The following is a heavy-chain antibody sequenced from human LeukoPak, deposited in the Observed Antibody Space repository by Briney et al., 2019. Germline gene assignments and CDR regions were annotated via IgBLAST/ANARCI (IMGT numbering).Heavy chain of an antibody. CDR2: INHSGST. J-gene: IGHJ5*02. CDR1: GGSFSGYY. CDR3: ARGVLPFDP. V-gene: IGHV4-34*01. D-gene: IGHD3-10*01. Sequence: SETLSLTRAVYGGSFSGYYWSWIRQPPGKGLEWIGEINHSGSTNYNPSLKSRVTISVDTSKNQFSLKLSSVTAADTAVYYCARGVLPFDPWGQGTLVTVSS.